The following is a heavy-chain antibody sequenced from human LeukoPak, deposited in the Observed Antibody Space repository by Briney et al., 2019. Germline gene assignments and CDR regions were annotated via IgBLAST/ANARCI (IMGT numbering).Heavy chain of an antibody. CDR2: IYTSGST. D-gene: IGHD2/OR15-2a*01. Sequence: SETLSLTCTVSGVSISSDSYYWSWIRQPAGKGLEWIGRIYTSGSTNYNPSLKSRVTISLDTSKNQFSLKLSTVTAADTAVYYCGRNIPANRGYYYYMDVWGKGTTVTVSS. V-gene: IGHV4-61*02. J-gene: IGHJ6*03. CDR3: GRNIPANRGYYYYMDV. CDR1: GVSISSDSYY.